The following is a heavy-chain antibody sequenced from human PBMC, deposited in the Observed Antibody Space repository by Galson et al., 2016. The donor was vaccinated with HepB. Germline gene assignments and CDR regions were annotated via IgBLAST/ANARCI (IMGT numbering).Heavy chain of an antibody. CDR1: GLPFGGHA. CDR2: IKSKTDSGTT. Sequence: SLRLSCAASGLPFGGHAMHWVRQAPGKGLEWVGRIKSKTDSGTTDYSAPVKGRFSISRDDSKKTLYLQMNSLKTEDTAVYYCTTSLWFGELLGGNYWGQGTLVTVSS. D-gene: IGHD3-10*01. V-gene: IGHV3-15*07. J-gene: IGHJ4*02. CDR3: TTSLWFGELLGGNY.